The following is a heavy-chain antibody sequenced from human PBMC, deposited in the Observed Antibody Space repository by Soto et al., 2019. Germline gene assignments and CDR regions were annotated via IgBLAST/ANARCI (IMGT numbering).Heavy chain of an antibody. CDR2: VHDTGTT. CDR3: ARGLSSPSAAGV. J-gene: IGHJ4*02. V-gene: IGHV4-39*01. D-gene: IGHD6-6*01. CDR1: GGSVSSGGNY. Sequence: QLQLQESGPGLVKPSETLSLTCAVSGGSVSSGGNYWGWIRQSPGKGLEWIGSVHDTGTTHYNPSLTSRVTISVDTSKNQFSLNVNSVTAADTAVYYCARGLSSPSAAGVWSQGTLVTVSS.